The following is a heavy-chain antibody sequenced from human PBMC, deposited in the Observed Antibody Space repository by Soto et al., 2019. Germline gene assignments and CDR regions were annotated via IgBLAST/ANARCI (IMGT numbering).Heavy chain of an antibody. V-gene: IGHV3-30*18. J-gene: IGHJ3*02. D-gene: IGHD1-26*01. CDR1: GFTFRSYG. Sequence: QVQLVASGGGVVQPGRSLRLSCAASGFTFRSYGMHWVRQAPGKGLEWVAVISYDGSNKYYADSVKGRFTISRDNSKNTLYLQMNSLRAEDTAVYYCAKGGVGSTSNAFDIWGQGTMVTVSS. CDR2: ISYDGSNK. CDR3: AKGGVGSTSNAFDI.